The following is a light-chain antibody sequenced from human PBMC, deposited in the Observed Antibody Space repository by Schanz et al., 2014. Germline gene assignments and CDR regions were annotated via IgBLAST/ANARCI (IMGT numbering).Light chain of an antibody. Sequence: QSALTQPASVSGSPGQSITISCTGTSSDVGGYNYVSWYQQHPGKAPKLMIYEVSKRPSGVPDRFSGSKSGNTASLTISGLQAEDEADYYCCSYAGSSTLGVFGGGTKLTVL. V-gene: IGLV2-11*01. CDR3: CSYAGSSTLGV. J-gene: IGLJ3*02. CDR1: SSDVGGYNY. CDR2: EVS.